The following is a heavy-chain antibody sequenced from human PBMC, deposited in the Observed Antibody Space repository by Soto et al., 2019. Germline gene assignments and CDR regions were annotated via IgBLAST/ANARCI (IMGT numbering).Heavy chain of an antibody. CDR2: INPSGGST. CDR1: GYTFTSYY. J-gene: IGHJ3*02. CDR3: ARNFDYGDYADAFDI. D-gene: IGHD4-17*01. Sequence: ASVKVSCKASGYTFTSYYMHWVRQAPGQGLEWMGIINPSGGSTSYAQKFQGRVTMTRDTSTSTAYMELRSLRSDDTAVYYCARNFDYGDYADAFDIWGQGTMVTVSS. V-gene: IGHV1-46*01.